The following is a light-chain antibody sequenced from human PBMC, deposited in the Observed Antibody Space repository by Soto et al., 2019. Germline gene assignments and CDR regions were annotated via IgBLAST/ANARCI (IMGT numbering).Light chain of an antibody. CDR3: QQYDGAPLT. CDR2: AAS. J-gene: IGKJ3*01. V-gene: IGKV3-20*01. Sequence: EIVLTQSPDTLSLSPGERATLFCRASQTLSINSLAWYQQKPGQAPRLLIYAASTSDTGIPDRFNGSGSGTDFALTINRLEPEDFAVYYCQQYDGAPLTFGPGTKVDVK. CDR1: QTLSINS.